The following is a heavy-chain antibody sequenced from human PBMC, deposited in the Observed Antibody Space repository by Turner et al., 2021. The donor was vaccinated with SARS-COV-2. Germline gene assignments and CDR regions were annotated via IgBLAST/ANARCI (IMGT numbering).Heavy chain of an antibody. J-gene: IGHJ4*02. CDR2: IDSGGST. CDR3: ARGSHDFWSGYYPSYFDY. Sequence: EVQLVETGGGLIQPGGSLRLSCAASGFTVSSNYMSWVRQAPGMGLEWVSVIDSGGSTYYADSVKGRFTISRDNSKNTVYLQMNRLRSEDTAVYYCARGSHDFWSGYYPSYFDYWGQGTLVTVSS. CDR1: GFTVSSNY. D-gene: IGHD3-3*01. V-gene: IGHV3-53*02.